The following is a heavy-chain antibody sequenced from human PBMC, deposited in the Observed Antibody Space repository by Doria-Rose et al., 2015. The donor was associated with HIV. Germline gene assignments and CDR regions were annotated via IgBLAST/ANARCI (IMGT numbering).Heavy chain of an antibody. CDR3: ARIKSSRWYHKYYFDF. D-gene: IGHD6-13*01. CDR2: IFSDDER. CDR1: GVSLSSPGMG. J-gene: IGHJ4*02. Sequence: QITLKESSPVLVKPTETLTLTCTVSGVSLSSPGMGVSWIRQPPGKALELLANIFSDDERSYKTSLKSRLTISRGTSKSQVVLTITDMDPVDTATYYCARIKSSRWYHKYYFDFWGQGTMVIVSA. V-gene: IGHV2-26*01.